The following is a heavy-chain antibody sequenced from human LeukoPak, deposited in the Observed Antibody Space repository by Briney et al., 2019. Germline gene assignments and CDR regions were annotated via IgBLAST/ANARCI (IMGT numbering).Heavy chain of an antibody. CDR1: GFTFSSYA. CDR2: ISYDGSNK. Sequence: GGSLRLSCAASGFTFSSYAMHWVRQAPGKGLEWVAVISYDGSNKYYADSVKGRFTISRDNSKNTLYLQMNSLRAEDTAVYYCARSGPLGYYYDSSGYEGPDYWGQGTLVTVSS. J-gene: IGHJ4*02. V-gene: IGHV3-30*04. D-gene: IGHD3-22*01. CDR3: ARSGPLGYYYDSSGYEGPDY.